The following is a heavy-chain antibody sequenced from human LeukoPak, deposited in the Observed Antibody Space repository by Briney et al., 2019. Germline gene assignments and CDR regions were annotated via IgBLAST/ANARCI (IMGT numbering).Heavy chain of an antibody. D-gene: IGHD3-10*01. CDR2: XXXDGSNK. CDR3: ATWLGTYYYGSGSPDAFDI. Sequence: AFXXXDGSNKYYADSVKGRFTISRDNSKNTLYLQMNSLRAEDTAVYYCATWLGTYYYGSGSPDAFDIWGQGTMVTVSS. J-gene: IGHJ3*02. V-gene: IGHV3-30*02.